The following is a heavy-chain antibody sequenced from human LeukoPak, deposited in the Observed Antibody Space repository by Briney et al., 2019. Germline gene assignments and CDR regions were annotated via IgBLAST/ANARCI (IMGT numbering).Heavy chain of an antibody. CDR2: ISGSGGST. D-gene: IGHD3-10*01. Sequence: GGSVSLSCAASGLTFRGCAMSRVRRAPEKGLEWVSAISGSGGSTYYADSVKGRFTISRDNSKNTLYLQMNSLRAEDTAVYYSAKTPPNPMVRGVNWFDPWGQGTLVTVSS. J-gene: IGHJ5*02. CDR1: GLTFRGCA. CDR3: AKTPPNPMVRGVNWFDP. V-gene: IGHV3-23*01.